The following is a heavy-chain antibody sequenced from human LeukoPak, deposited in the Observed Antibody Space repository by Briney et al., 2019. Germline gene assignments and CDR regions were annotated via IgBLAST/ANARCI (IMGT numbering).Heavy chain of an antibody. D-gene: IGHD3-22*01. CDR1: GFTFSSNS. Sequence: GGSLRLSCAVSGFTFSSNSMNWVRQAPGKGLEWLSSISSSSRYIDYADSVKGRFTISRDNAKNSLYLQMNSLRAEDTAVYYCAKVLIPDSYYDSSGAHDAFDIWGQGTMVTVSS. CDR3: AKVLIPDSYYDSSGAHDAFDI. J-gene: IGHJ3*02. V-gene: IGHV3-21*01. CDR2: ISSSSRYI.